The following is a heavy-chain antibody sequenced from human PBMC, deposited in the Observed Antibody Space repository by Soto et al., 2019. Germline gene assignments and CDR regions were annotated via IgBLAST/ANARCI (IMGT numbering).Heavy chain of an antibody. CDR3: AKTGPYDILTYWYFDL. V-gene: IGHV4-39*01. J-gene: IGHJ2*01. CDR1: GGSISSSSYY. D-gene: IGHD3-9*01. Sequence: SETLSLTCIVSGGSISSSSYYWVLIRQPPGKGLEWIGSIYYSGTTYYNPSLESRVTISIDTSKNQFSLKLSSLTAADTAVYYCAKTGPYDILTYWYFDLWGRGTLVTVSS. CDR2: IYYSGTT.